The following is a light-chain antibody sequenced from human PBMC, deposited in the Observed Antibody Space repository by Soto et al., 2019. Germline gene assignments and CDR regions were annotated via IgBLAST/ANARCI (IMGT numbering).Light chain of an antibody. Sequence: EIVLTQSPGTLSLPPGERATLSCRASQSVSSSYLVWYQQKPGQAPRLLIYGASSRAAGIPDRFSGSGSGTDFTLTISRLEPEDFAVYYCQQYSSSPVTFGGGTKVDIK. CDR2: GAS. V-gene: IGKV3-20*01. CDR3: QQYSSSPVT. J-gene: IGKJ4*01. CDR1: QSVSSSY.